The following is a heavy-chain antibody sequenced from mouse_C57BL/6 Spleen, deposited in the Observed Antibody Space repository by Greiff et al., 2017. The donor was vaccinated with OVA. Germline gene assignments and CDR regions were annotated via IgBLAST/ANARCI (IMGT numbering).Heavy chain of an antibody. J-gene: IGHJ2*01. CDR1: GYTFTDYE. V-gene: IGHV1-15*01. Sequence: QVQLKQSGAELVRPGASVTLSCKASGYTFTDYEMHWVKQTPVHGLEWIGAIDPETGGTAYNQKFKGKAILTADKSSSTAYMELRSLTSEDSAVYYCTNYGNFYFDYWGQGTTLTVSS. D-gene: IGHD2-1*01. CDR3: TNYGNFYFDY. CDR2: IDPETGGT.